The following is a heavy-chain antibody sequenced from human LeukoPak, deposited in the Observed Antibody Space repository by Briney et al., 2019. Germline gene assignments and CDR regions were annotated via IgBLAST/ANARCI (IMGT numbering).Heavy chain of an antibody. CDR2: IYYVGNT. J-gene: IGHJ3*02. CDR1: GGSISSSSYY. CDR3: ARTRDYYSPAFDI. Sequence: SETLSLTCTVSGGSISSSSYYWGWIRQPPGKGLEGIGIIYYVGNTYYNPSLKSRVTISVDTSKNQFSLKLSSVTAADTAVYYCARTRDYYSPAFDIWGQGTVVTVSS. D-gene: IGHD3-3*01. V-gene: IGHV4-39*07.